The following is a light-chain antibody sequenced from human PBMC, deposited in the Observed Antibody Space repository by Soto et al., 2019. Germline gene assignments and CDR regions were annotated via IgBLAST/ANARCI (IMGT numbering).Light chain of an antibody. Sequence: DIQMTQSPSSLSASVGDRVTITCQASQDISNYLNWYQQKPGKAPKLLICDASNLETGVPSRFSGSGSGTDFTFTISSLQPEDIATYYCQHQGTFGQGTKLEIK. CDR2: DAS. V-gene: IGKV1-33*01. CDR1: QDISNY. J-gene: IGKJ2*01. CDR3: QHQGT.